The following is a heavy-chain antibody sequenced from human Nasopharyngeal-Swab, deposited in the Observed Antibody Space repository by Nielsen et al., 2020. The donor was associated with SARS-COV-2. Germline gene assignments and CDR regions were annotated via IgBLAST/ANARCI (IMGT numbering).Heavy chain of an antibody. J-gene: IGHJ6*03. Sequence: SETLSLTCAVYAGSFSGYYWSWIRQSPGKGLEWVGEINHGGGTNYNPSLKSRVTISIDTSKNQFSLKLTSVTAVDTAVYYCARVVRELDLKYYFHYHYMDVWGKGTTVTVSS. CDR1: AGSFSGYY. CDR2: INHGGGT. V-gene: IGHV4-34*01. D-gene: IGHD1-1*01. CDR3: ARVVRELDLKYYFHYHYMDV.